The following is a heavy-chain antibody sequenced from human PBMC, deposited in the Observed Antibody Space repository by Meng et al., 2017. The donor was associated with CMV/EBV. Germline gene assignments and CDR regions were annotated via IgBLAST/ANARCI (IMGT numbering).Heavy chain of an antibody. CDR2: ISYDGSNK. CDR3: ARGLRLGKYQLLRGASGDY. J-gene: IGHJ4*02. Sequence: GESLKISCEASGFTFSSYAMHWVRQAPGKGLEWVAVISYDGSNKYYADSVKGRFTISRDNSKNTLYLQMNSLSAEDTAVYYCARGLRLGKYQLLRGASGDYWGQGTLVTVSS. D-gene: IGHD2-2*01. CDR1: GFTFSSYA. V-gene: IGHV3-30-3*01.